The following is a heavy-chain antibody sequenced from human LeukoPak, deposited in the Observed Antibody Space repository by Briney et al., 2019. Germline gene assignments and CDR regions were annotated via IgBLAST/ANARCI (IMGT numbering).Heavy chain of an antibody. V-gene: IGHV4-59*01. CDR2: IYYSGST. J-gene: IGHJ4*02. CDR3: ARDRGDYYDSSGYGFDY. CDR1: GGSISSYY. Sequence: SETLSLTCTVSGGSISSYYWSWIRQPPGKGLEWIGHIYYSGSTNYNPSLKSRVTISVDTSKNQFSLKLSSVTAADTAVYYCARDRGDYYDSSGYGFDYWGQGTLVTVSS. D-gene: IGHD3-22*01.